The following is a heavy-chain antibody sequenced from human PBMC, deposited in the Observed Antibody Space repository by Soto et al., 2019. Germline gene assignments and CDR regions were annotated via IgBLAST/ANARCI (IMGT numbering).Heavy chain of an antibody. D-gene: IGHD3-16*02. V-gene: IGHV3-23*01. Sequence: GGSLRLSCAASGFTFSSYAMSWVRQAPGKGLEWVSAISGSGGSTYYADSVKGRFTISRDNSKNTLYLQMNSLRAEDTAVYYCAKYRIMITFGGVIADYWGQGTLVTVSS. J-gene: IGHJ4*02. CDR1: GFTFSSYA. CDR2: ISGSGGST. CDR3: AKYRIMITFGGVIADY.